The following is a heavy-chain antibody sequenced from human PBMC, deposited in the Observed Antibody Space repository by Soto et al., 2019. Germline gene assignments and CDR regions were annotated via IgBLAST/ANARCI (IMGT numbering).Heavy chain of an antibody. Sequence: SETPSLTCTVSGASINSFNWWSWVRQPPGKGLEWIGEISHSGSTSYNPSLKSRVAISVDRSKNQFSLNLNSVTAADTAVYYCAKGGLTWGGFWGQGTLVTVSS. V-gene: IGHV4-4*02. D-gene: IGHD3-16*01. CDR1: GASINSFNW. CDR3: AKGGLTWGGF. CDR2: ISHSGST. J-gene: IGHJ4*02.